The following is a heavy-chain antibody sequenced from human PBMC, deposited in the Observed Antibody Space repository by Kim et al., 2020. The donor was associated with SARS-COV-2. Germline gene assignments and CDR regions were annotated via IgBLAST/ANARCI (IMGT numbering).Heavy chain of an antibody. CDR2: INSDATVS. CDR3: VRDKLEVDGFDS. V-gene: IGHV3-74*01. D-gene: IGHD3-3*01. Sequence: GGSLRLSCTASGFNLTNYWMHWVRQAPGKGLVWVSRINSDATVSTYADSVRGRLTISRDNAKNTVYLQMNSLRAGDTALYYCVRDKLEVDGFDSWGQGTMVTVSP. J-gene: IGHJ3*02. CDR1: GFNLTNYW.